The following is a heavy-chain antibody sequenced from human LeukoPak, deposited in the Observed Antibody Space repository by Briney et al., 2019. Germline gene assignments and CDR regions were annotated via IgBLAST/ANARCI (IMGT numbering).Heavy chain of an antibody. CDR2: INPNSGGT. V-gene: IGHV1-2*02. J-gene: IGHJ2*01. Sequence: ASVKVSCKASGYTFTGYYMHWVRQAPGQGLEWMGWINPNSGGTNYAQKFQGRVTMTRDTSISTAYMELSRLRSDDTAVYYCARDSRVGATINWYFDLWSRGTLVTVSS. CDR3: ARDSRVGATINWYFDL. D-gene: IGHD1-26*01. CDR1: GYTFTGYY.